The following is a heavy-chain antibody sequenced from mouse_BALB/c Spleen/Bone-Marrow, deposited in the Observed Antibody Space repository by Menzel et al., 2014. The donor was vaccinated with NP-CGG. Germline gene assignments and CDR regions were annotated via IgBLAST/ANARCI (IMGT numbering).Heavy chain of an antibody. CDR3: VKGVYGNPFAY. J-gene: IGHJ3*01. CDR1: GYPFTGYY. Sequence: LVKTGASVKISCKASGYPFTGYYMHWVKQSHGKSLEWIGYISCYNGATSYNQKFKGKATFTVDTPSSTAYMQFNSLTSEDSAVYYCVKGVYGNPFAYWGQGTLVTVSA. CDR2: ISCYNGAT. V-gene: IGHV1S34*01. D-gene: IGHD2-1*01.